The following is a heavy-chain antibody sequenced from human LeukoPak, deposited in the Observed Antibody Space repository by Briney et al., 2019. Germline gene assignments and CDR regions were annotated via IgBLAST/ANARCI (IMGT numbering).Heavy chain of an antibody. Sequence: GGSLRLSCAASGFTFSSYAMSWVRQAPGKGLEWVSAISGSGGSTYYADSVKGRFTISRDNSKNTLYLQMNSLRAEDTAVYYCAKDRRSLGRYFDWSYYYYGMDVWGQGTTVTVSS. CDR2: ISGSGGST. J-gene: IGHJ6*02. D-gene: IGHD3-9*01. V-gene: IGHV3-23*01. CDR3: AKDRRSLGRYFDWSYYYYGMDV. CDR1: GFTFSSYA.